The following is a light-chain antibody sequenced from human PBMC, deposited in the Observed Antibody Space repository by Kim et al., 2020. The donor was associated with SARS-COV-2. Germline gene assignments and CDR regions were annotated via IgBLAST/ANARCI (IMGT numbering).Light chain of an antibody. CDR2: AAS. CDR1: QGISSY. J-gene: IGKJ5*01. Sequence: IQLTQSPSSLSASVGDRVTITCRASQGISSYLAWYQQKPGKAPKLLIYAASTLQSGVPSRFSGSGSGTDFTLTISSLQPEDFATYYCQQHNSYPPTFGQGTRLEIK. V-gene: IGKV1-9*01. CDR3: QQHNSYPPT.